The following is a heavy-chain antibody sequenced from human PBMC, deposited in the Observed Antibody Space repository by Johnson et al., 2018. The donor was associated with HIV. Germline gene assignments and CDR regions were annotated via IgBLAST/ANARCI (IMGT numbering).Heavy chain of an antibody. CDR3: TTDPDSSSWYRDAFDI. D-gene: IGHD6-13*01. V-gene: IGHV3-15*01. J-gene: IGHJ3*02. CDR1: GFTFSNAW. CDR2: IKSKTDGGTT. Sequence: VQLVESGGGLVKPGGSLRLSCAASGFTFSNAWLSWVRQAPGKGLEWVGRIKSKTDGGTTDYAAPVKGRFIISIDDSKTTLYLQMNSLKIEDTAVYYCTTDPDSSSWYRDAFDIWGQGTMVTVSS.